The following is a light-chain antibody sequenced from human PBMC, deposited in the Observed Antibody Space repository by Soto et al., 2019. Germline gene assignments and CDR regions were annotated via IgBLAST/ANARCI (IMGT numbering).Light chain of an antibody. CDR3: GTWDSSLSAVV. CDR2: DNN. J-gene: IGLJ2*01. V-gene: IGLV1-51*01. CDR1: SSNIGNNY. Sequence: QAVLTQPPSVSAAPGQKVTISCSGSSSNIGNNYVSWYQQLPGTAPKLLIYDNNKRSSGIPDRFSGSKSGTSATLGITGLQTGDEADYYCGTWDSSLSAVVFGGGTKLTVL.